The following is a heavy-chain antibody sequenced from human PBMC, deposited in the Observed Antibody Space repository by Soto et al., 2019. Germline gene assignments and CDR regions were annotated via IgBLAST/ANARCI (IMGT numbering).Heavy chain of an antibody. Sequence: PSETLSLTCTVSGGSISSGDYYWSWIRQPPGKGLEWIGYIYYSGSTYYNPSLKSRVTISVDTSKNQFSLKLSSVTAADTAVYYCASPHLRYYYYGMDVWGQGTTVTVSS. D-gene: IGHD3-3*02. J-gene: IGHJ6*02. CDR3: ASPHLRYYYYGMDV. CDR2: IYYSGST. V-gene: IGHV4-30-4*01. CDR1: GGSISSGDYY.